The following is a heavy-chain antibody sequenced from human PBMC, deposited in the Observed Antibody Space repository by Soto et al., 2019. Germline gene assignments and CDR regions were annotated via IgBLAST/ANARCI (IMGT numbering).Heavy chain of an antibody. D-gene: IGHD3-22*01. CDR3: AGDPDSHYNASHASSHP. Sequence: SVKVSCKASGGTFSTYTITWVRQAPGQGLEWMGRIIPIIGIINYAQKFQGRVTITADKFTGTAYMELTRLRSDDTAVYYCAGDPDSHYNASHASSHPWRHAPPVTVSS. V-gene: IGHV1-69*04. J-gene: IGHJ5*02. CDR1: GGTFSTYT. CDR2: IIPIIGII.